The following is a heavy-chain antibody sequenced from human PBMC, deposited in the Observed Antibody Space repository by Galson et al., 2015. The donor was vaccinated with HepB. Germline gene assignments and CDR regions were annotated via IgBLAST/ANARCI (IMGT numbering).Heavy chain of an antibody. CDR3: ARRSFISHFWYFDL. J-gene: IGHJ2*01. CDR2: IDTDDSET. Sequence: QSGAEVTKSGESLRISCTGSGYTFSSYWISWVRQTPGKGLEWMGRIDTDDSETNYSPAFRGHVTISADKSNATVYLQWSGLRASDTAMYYCARRSFISHFWYFDLWGRGTLVAVSS. V-gene: IGHV5-10-1*01. CDR1: GYTFSSYW.